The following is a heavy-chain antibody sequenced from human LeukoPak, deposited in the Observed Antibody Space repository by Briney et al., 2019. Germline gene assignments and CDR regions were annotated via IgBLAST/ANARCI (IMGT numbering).Heavy chain of an antibody. J-gene: IGHJ4*02. CDR1: GYTFTGYY. Sequence: GSVKVSCKASGYTFTGYYMNWVRQAPGQGLEWMGRINPNSGGTNNAQTFQGRFTMTRDTSNSTAYMELTRLRTDDTAVYYCLLSLRCVLCSPYWGQGTLVTVSS. CDR3: LLSLRCVLCSPY. CDR2: INPNSGGT. D-gene: IGHD3-10*01. V-gene: IGHV1-2*06.